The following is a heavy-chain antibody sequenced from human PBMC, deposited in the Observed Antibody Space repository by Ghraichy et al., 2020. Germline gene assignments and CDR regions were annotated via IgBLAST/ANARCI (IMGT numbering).Heavy chain of an antibody. J-gene: IGHJ2*01. CDR3: ARQGLRPSYWYFDL. D-gene: IGHD5-18*01. CDR2: IYYSGST. Sequence: SQTLSLTCTVSGGSISGSSSYWDWIRQPPGKGLEWIVSIYYSGSTYYNPSLRSLVTISVDTSKNHFSLKLSSVTAADTAVYYCARQGLRPSYWYFDLCGPGTLVTVSS. CDR1: GGSISGSSSY. V-gene: IGHV4-39*01.